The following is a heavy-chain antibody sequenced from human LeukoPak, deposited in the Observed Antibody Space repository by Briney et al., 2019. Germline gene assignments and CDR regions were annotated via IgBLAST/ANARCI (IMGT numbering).Heavy chain of an antibody. V-gene: IGHV4-61*02. J-gene: IGHJ5*02. CDR2: IYTSGST. Sequence: SQTLSLTCTVSGGSISSGSYYWSWIRQPAGKGLEWIGRIYTSGSTNYNPSLKSRVTISVDTSKNQFSLKLSSVTAADTAVYYCAGGRGNFDPWGQGTLVTVSS. CDR3: AGGRGNFDP. CDR1: GGSISSGSYY.